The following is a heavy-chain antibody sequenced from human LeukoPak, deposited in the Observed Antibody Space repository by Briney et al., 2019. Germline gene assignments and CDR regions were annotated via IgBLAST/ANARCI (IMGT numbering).Heavy chain of an antibody. D-gene: IGHD5-18*01. J-gene: IGHJ4*02. CDR3: AGVDSVMDDSYYIDL. Sequence: SETLSLTCTDSGASMRNYYWSWIRQPPGKGLERIRYVYQSGITYYSPSLKSRVTISLDRSKNQFSLELSSVTAADTAVYYCAGVDSVMDDSYYIDLWGQGTLVTVSS. CDR1: GASMRNYY. CDR2: VYQSGIT. V-gene: IGHV4-59*12.